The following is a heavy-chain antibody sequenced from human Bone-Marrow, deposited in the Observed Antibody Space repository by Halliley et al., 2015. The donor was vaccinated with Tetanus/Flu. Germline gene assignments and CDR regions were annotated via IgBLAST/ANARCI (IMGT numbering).Heavy chain of an antibody. J-gene: IGHJ4*02. Sequence: SLRLSCAASGFTFSDYEMNWVRQAPGKGLEWISYVSASGATIFYADSVKGRFTISRDDAKSSLFLQMNSLRAEDTAIYYCARDRSSGYYYTGEGDLDYWGQGTLVTVSS. CDR3: ARDRSSGYYYTGEGDLDY. D-gene: IGHD3-22*01. CDR1: GFTFSDYE. V-gene: IGHV3-48*03. CDR2: VSASGATI.